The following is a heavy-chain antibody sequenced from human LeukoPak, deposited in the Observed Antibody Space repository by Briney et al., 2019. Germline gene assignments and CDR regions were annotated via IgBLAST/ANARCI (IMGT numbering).Heavy chain of an antibody. CDR2: IHHSGSS. Sequence: SETLSLTCAVSGYSISSAYYWGWIRQPPGRGLEWIGSIHHSGSSHYNPSLKSRVTISVDTSKNQFSLKLSSVTAADQAVYYCARRGDYYDRSGYHYYYDVLAQGSMVTVSS. CDR1: GYSISSAYY. D-gene: IGHD3-22*01. V-gene: IGHV4-38-2*01. CDR3: ARRGDYYDRSGYHYYYDV. J-gene: IGHJ4*02.